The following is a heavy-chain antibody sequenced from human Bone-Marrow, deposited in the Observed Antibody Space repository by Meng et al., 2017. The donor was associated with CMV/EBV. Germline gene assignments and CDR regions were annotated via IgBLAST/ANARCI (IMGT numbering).Heavy chain of an antibody. CDR3: TKDKSLAVAGSGAGGMDV. Sequence: SLKISCAGSGFSFDDYAMHWVRPAPGKGLEWVSGISWYSGSIAYAGSVKGRFTISRDNARNSLYLQMNSLRVEDTALYYCTKDKSLAVAGSGAGGMDVWGQGTTVTVSS. CDR2: ISWYSGSI. V-gene: IGHV3-9*01. J-gene: IGHJ6*02. CDR1: GFSFDDYA. D-gene: IGHD6-19*01.